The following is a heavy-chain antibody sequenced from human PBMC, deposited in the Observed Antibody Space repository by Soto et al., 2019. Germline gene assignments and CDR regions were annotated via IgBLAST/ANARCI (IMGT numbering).Heavy chain of an antibody. V-gene: IGHV1-69*06. Sequence: SVKVSCKASGGTFSSYAISWVRQAPGQGLEWMGGIIPICGTANYAQKFQGWVTITADKSTSTAYMELSRLRSDDTAVYYCARDARGDEAPMDYWGQGTLVTVSS. J-gene: IGHJ4*02. D-gene: IGHD3-10*01. CDR3: ARDARGDEAPMDY. CDR1: GGTFSSYA. CDR2: IIPICGTA.